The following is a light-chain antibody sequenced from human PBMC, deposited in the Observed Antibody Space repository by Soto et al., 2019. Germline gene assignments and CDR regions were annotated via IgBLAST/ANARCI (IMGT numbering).Light chain of an antibody. V-gene: IGKV3-15*01. Sequence: EIAMMQSPATLSVSPGERATLSCRASQSVNSNLAWYQQKPGQAPRLLIYGASTRATDVPARFSGSGSGTEFTVTISSLQSEDFAVYFCQQYNNWPLTFGGGTKVEIK. CDR2: GAS. CDR3: QQYNNWPLT. J-gene: IGKJ4*01. CDR1: QSVNSN.